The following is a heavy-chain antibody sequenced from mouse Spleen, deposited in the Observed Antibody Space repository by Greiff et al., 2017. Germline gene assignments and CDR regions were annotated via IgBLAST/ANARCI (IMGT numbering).Heavy chain of an antibody. J-gene: IGHJ4*01. D-gene: IGHD2-1*01. CDR3: ARRAQYGKGYYYAMDY. CDR2: IYWDDDK. CDR1: GFSLSTSGMG. Sequence: QVTLKVCGPGILQSSQTLSLTCSFSGFSLSTSGMGVSWIRQPSGKGLEWLAHIYWDDDKRYNPSLKSRLTISKDTSRNQVFLKITSVDTADTATYYCARRAQYGKGYYYAMDYWGQGTSVTVSS. V-gene: IGHV8-12*01.